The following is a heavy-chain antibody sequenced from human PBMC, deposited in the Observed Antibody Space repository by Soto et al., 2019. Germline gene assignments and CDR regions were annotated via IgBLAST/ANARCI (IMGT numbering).Heavy chain of an antibody. D-gene: IGHD3-10*01. CDR2: ISGSGGST. V-gene: IGHV3-23*01. Sequence: PGGSLRLSCAASGFTFSSYAMSWVRQAPGKGLEWVSAISGSGGSTYYADSVKGRFTISRDNSKNTLYLQMNSLRAEDTAVYYCAKARWFGEFTYYYYGMDVWGQGTTVTVSS. CDR3: AKARWFGEFTYYYYGMDV. J-gene: IGHJ6*02. CDR1: GFTFSSYA.